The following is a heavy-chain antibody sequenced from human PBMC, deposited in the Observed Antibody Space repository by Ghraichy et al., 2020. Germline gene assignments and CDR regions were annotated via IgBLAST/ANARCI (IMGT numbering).Heavy chain of an antibody. Sequence: SETLSLTCAVYGGSFSGYYWSWIRQPPGKGLEWIGEINHSGSTNYNPSLKSRVTISVDTSKNQFSLKLSSVTAADTAVYYCARISGYYYDSSGYYLDYWGQGTLVTVSS. D-gene: IGHD3-22*01. CDR2: INHSGST. CDR3: ARISGYYYDSSGYYLDY. J-gene: IGHJ4*02. CDR1: GGSFSGYY. V-gene: IGHV4-34*01.